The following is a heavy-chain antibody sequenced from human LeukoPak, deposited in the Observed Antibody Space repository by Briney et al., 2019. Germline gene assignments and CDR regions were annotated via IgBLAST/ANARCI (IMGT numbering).Heavy chain of an antibody. CDR1: GFTFSSYG. CDR2: ISYDGSNK. CDR3: AKDQTRGYSYGGFDY. V-gene: IGHV3-30*18. Sequence: GGSLRLSCAASGFTFSSYGMHWVRQAPGKGLEWVAVISYDGSNKYYADSVKGRFTISRDNSKNTLYLQMNSLRAEDTAVYYCAKDQTRGYSYGGFDYWGQETLVTVSS. D-gene: IGHD5-18*01. J-gene: IGHJ4*02.